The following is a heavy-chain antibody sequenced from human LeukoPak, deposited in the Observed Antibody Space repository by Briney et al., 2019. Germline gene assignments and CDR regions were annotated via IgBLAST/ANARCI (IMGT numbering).Heavy chain of an antibody. V-gene: IGHV1-2*02. CDR3: ARDRVRPNYYDILTGYQMNWFDP. J-gene: IGHJ5*02. Sequence: GASVKVSCKASGYTFTGYYMHWVRQAPGQGLEWMGWINPNSGGTNYAQKFQGRVTMTRDTSISTAYMELSRLRSDDTAVYYCARDRVRPNYYDILTGYQMNWFDPWAREPLSTVSS. CDR1: GYTFTGYY. CDR2: INPNSGGT. D-gene: IGHD3-9*01.